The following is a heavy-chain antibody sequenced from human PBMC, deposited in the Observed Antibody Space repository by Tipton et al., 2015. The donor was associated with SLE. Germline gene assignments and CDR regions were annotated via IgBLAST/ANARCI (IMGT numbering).Heavy chain of an antibody. J-gene: IGHJ4*02. Sequence: TLSLTCTVPGYSISSGYYWGWIRQPPGKGLAWIGSIYHSGSTYYNPSLKSRVTISVDTSKNQFSLKLSSVTAADTAVYYCSRAGRAWNLFDYWGQGTLVTVSS. CDR1: GYSISSGYY. CDR3: SRAGRAWNLFDY. D-gene: IGHD1-1*01. V-gene: IGHV4-38-2*02. CDR2: IYHSGST.